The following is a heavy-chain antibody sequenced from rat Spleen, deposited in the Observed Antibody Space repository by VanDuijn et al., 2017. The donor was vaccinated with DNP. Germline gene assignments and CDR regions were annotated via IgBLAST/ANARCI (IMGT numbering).Heavy chain of an antibody. Sequence: EVQLVESGGGLVQPGRSLKLSCAASGFSFSDSAMAWVRQSPKMGLEWVATIIYDGSHTFYRDSVQGRFIISRDNAKTTLNLQMDSLRSEDTATYYCTRGGFNYGSPYWYFDFWGPGTMVTVSS. CDR2: IIYDGSHT. J-gene: IGHJ1*01. CDR1: GFSFSDSA. V-gene: IGHV5-7*01. D-gene: IGHD1-3*01. CDR3: TRGGFNYGSPYWYFDF.